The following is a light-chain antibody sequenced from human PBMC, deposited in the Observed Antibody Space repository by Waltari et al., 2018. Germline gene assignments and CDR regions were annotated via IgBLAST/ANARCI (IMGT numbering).Light chain of an antibody. CDR3: MQGVDLPHT. Sequence: DVVLTQSPLSLSVTPGQPASISCKSSQSLLHSDGETYLSWFLQKPGHSPELLIYEVSRRFSGVADRFSGSGSGTDFTLRFSRVEPEDVGVYYCMQGVDLPHTFGQGTKLEIK. J-gene: IGKJ2*01. CDR1: QSLLHSDGETY. CDR2: EVS. V-gene: IGKV2-29*02.